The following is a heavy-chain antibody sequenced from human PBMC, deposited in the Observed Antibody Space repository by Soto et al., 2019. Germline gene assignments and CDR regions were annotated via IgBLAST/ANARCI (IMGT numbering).Heavy chain of an antibody. D-gene: IGHD2-21*02. CDR3: ARDTSPKCVTPPYCYYYGMDV. Sequence: LRLSCAASGFTFSSYAMHWVRQAPGKGLEWVAVISYDGSNKYYADSVKGRFTISRDNSKNTLYLQMNSLRAEDTAVYYCARDTSPKCVTPPYCYYYGMDVWGHGTTVTVSS. CDR1: GFTFSSYA. J-gene: IGHJ6*02. CDR2: ISYDGSNK. V-gene: IGHV3-30-3*01.